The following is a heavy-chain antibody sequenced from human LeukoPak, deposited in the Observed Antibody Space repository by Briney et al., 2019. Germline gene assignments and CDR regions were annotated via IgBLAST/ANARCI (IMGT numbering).Heavy chain of an antibody. D-gene: IGHD3-10*01. J-gene: IGHJ4*02. CDR1: GGSISSSSYY. V-gene: IGHV4-39*07. CDR2: IYYSGST. CDR3: ARDGYPTWFGELLDLTRIWDY. Sequence: SETLSLTCTVSGGSISSSSYYWGWIRQPPGKGLEWIGSIYYSGSTYYNPSLKSRVTISVDTSKNQFSLKLSSVTAADTAVYYCARDGYPTWFGELLDLTRIWDYWGQGTLVTVSS.